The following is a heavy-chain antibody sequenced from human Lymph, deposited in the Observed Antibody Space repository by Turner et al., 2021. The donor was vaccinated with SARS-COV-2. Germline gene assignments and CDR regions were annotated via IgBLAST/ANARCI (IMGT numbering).Heavy chain of an antibody. Sequence: QVLLVQSGAEVRNPGASVKVSCKAAGYTFTGYYMHWVRQAPGQGREWMGWRNPNSGGTYYAQKFQGRVTMTRDTSISTAYMELSRLRADDTAVYYWARDSSSGWQFDYWGQGTLVTVSS. D-gene: IGHD6-19*01. V-gene: IGHV1-2*02. CDR1: GYTFTGYY. CDR2: RNPNSGGT. J-gene: IGHJ4*02. CDR3: ARDSSSGWQFDY.